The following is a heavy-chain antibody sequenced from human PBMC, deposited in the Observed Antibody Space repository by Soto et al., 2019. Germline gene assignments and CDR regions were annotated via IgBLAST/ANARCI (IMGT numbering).Heavy chain of an antibody. V-gene: IGHV3-23*01. CDR1: GFTFSNYA. CDR3: ATAYFGGNSDLPYYFDY. D-gene: IGHD4-17*01. CDR2: ISGSGGRS. Sequence: EVQLLESGGGLVQPGGSLRLSCAASGFTFSNYAMTWVRQAPGKGLEWVSGISGSGGRSYYADSVKGRFTTSRDNSKSTVYLQMNRQRAEYTVGYYCATAYFGGNSDLPYYFDYWGQGTLVTVSS. J-gene: IGHJ4*02.